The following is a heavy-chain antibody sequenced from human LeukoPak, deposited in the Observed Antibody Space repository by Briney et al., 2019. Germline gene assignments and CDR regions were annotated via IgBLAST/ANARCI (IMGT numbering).Heavy chain of an antibody. CDR2: ISSSSSTI. CDR3: AREHTPYGSGCTAAY. V-gene: IGHV3-48*01. Sequence: GGSLRLSCAASGFTFSSYGMNWVRQAPGKGLEWVSYISSSSSTIYYADSGKGRFPISRDNAKNSLYLQMNSLRAEDTAVYYCAREHTPYGSGCTAAYWGQGTLVTVSS. D-gene: IGHD6-19*01. J-gene: IGHJ4*02. CDR1: GFTFSSYG.